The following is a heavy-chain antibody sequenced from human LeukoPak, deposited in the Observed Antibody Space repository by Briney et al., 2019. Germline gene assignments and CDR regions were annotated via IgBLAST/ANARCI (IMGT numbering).Heavy chain of an antibody. CDR2: INPNSGGT. V-gene: IGHV1-2*02. J-gene: IGHJ6*02. CDR3: ARQQLVYYYGMDV. Sequence: ASVKVSCEASGYTFTGYYMHWVRQAPGQGLEWMGWINPNSGGTNYAQKFQGGVTMTRDTSISTAYMELSRPRSDDTAVYYCARQQLVYYYGMDVWGQGTTVTVSS. D-gene: IGHD6-13*01. CDR1: GYTFTGYY.